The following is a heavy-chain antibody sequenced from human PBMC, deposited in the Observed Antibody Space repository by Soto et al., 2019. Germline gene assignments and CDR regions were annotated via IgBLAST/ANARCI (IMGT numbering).Heavy chain of an antibody. CDR3: ARSRSGAFADSFDY. CDR2: ISRDGNNK. V-gene: IGHV3-30-3*01. CDR1: GFTFNRHA. J-gene: IGHJ4*02. D-gene: IGHD3-10*01. Sequence: QVQLVASGGGVVHLGRSLTLSCAASGFTFNRHAIHWVRQSPGKGLEWVTVISRDGNNKYSADSVKGRFTISRDNAKNTVSLQMNSLRREDTAIYYCARSRSGAFADSFDYWGQGTPVTVSS.